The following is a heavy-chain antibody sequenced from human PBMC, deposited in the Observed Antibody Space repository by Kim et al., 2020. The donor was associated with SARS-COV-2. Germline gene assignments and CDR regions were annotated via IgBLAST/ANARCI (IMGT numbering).Heavy chain of an antibody. D-gene: IGHD3-9*01. V-gene: IGHV3-23*01. CDR3: AGSRYSDWQFDY. CDR2: ISGSGSGT. CDR1: GSTFSNYA. Sequence: GGSLRLSCEASGSTFSNYAMSWVRQAPGKGLEWVSAISGSGSGTYYAASVKGRFTISRDNARNTLYLQMNSLRAEDTAVYYCAGSRYSDWQFDYWGQGILVTVSS. J-gene: IGHJ4*02.